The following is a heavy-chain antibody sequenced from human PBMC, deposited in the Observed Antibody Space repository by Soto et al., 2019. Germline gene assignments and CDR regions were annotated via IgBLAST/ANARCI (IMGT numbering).Heavy chain of an antibody. Sequence: ASVKVSCKASGYTFTSYGISWVRQAPGQGLEWMGWISAYNGNTNYAQKLQGRVTMTTDTSTSTAYMELRSLRSDDTAVYYCARSGCSGGSCYSYYFDYWGQGTLVTVSS. CDR3: ARSGCSGGSCYSYYFDY. CDR2: ISAYNGNT. D-gene: IGHD2-15*01. V-gene: IGHV1-18*01. CDR1: GYTFTSYG. J-gene: IGHJ4*02.